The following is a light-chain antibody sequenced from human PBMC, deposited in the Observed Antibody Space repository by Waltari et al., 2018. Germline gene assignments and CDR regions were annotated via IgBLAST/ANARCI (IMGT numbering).Light chain of an antibody. CDR3: CSYAGSYTYV. CDR2: DVN. V-gene: IGLV2-11*01. CDR1: SSNVGGYNY. Sequence: QSALTQPRSVSGSPGHSVTISCTGSSSNVGGYNYVSWYQHHPGKASKLIIYDVNKRPSGVPDRFSGSKSGDTASLTISGLQVEDEADYYCCSYAGSYTYVFGTGTKVTV. J-gene: IGLJ1*01.